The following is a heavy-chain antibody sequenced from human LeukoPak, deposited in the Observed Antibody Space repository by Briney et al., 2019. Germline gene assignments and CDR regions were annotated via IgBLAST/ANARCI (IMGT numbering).Heavy chain of an antibody. Sequence: GGSLRLSCAASGFTFSSYAMSWVRQTPGKGLEWVSGISGSDASTYYTDSVKGRFTISRDNSKNTLYLHMNSLRAEDTAVYYCAKDVTYYFGSGSNPNWFDPWGQGTLVTDSS. CDR3: AKDVTYYFGSGSNPNWFDP. CDR1: GFTFSSYA. D-gene: IGHD3-10*01. V-gene: IGHV3-23*01. J-gene: IGHJ5*02. CDR2: ISGSDAST.